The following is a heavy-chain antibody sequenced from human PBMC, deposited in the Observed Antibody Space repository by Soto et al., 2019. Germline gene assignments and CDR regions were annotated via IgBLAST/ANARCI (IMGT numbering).Heavy chain of an antibody. CDR3: ARGVGERYFDWLLTSQELDY. CDR1: GYTFTGYY. D-gene: IGHD3-9*01. CDR2: INPNSGGT. J-gene: IGHJ4*02. V-gene: IGHV1-2*02. Sequence: QVQLVQSGAEVKKPGASVKVSCKASGYTFTGYYMHWVRQAPGQGLEWMGWINPNSGGTNYAQKFQGRVTMTRDTSISTDYMELSRLRSDDTAVYYCARGVGERYFDWLLTSQELDYWGQGTLVTVSS.